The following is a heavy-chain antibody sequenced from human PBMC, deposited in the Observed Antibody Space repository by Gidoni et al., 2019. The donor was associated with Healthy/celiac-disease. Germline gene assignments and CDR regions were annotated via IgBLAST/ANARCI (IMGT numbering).Heavy chain of an antibody. CDR1: GFSLSNARMG. Sequence: QVTLKESGPVLVKPTETLTLTCTVSGFSLSNARMGVSWIRQPPGKALEWLAHIFSNDEKSYSTSLKSRLTISKDTSKSQVVLTMTNMDPVDTATYYCARILLSSLVVRGVILPDYYYYGMDVWGQGTTVTVSS. J-gene: IGHJ6*02. D-gene: IGHD3-10*01. CDR3: ARILLSSLVVRGVILPDYYYYGMDV. V-gene: IGHV2-26*01. CDR2: IFSNDEK.